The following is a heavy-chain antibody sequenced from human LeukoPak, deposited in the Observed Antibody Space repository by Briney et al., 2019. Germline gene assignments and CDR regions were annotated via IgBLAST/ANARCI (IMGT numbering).Heavy chain of an antibody. CDR3: AKDSASIVGAGYY. CDR2: ISGSGSST. V-gene: IGHV3-23*01. J-gene: IGHJ4*02. Sequence: GGSLRLSCAASGFTFATYAMGWVRQAPGKGLEWVSAISGSGSSTYYADSVKGRFTISRDNSKSTLYLQMNSLRDEDTALYYCAKDSASIVGAGYYWSQGTLVTVSS. CDR1: GFTFATYA. D-gene: IGHD1-26*01.